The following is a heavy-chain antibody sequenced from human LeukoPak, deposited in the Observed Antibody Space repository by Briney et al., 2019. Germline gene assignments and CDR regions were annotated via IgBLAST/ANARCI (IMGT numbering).Heavy chain of an antibody. V-gene: IGHV3-48*04. D-gene: IGHD3-3*01. CDR3: ARAPNPPRFLEWLLNV. Sequence: GGSLRLSCAASEFTFVRYAMNWVRQAPGKGLEWVSYISSSSFKIGYADSVKGRFTISRDNSKNSLYLQMDSLRVEDTAVYYCARAPNPPRFLEWLLNVWGQGTLVTVSS. J-gene: IGHJ4*02. CDR1: EFTFVRYA. CDR2: ISSSSFKI.